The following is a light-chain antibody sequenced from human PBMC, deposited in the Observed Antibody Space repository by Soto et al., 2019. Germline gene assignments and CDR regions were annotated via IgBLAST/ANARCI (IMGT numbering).Light chain of an antibody. V-gene: IGLV2-23*03. CDR3: CSYARSSTFDVV. CDR1: SSDVGSYNF. CDR2: EGS. J-gene: IGLJ2*01. Sequence: QSALTQPASVSGSPGQSITISCTGTSSDVGSYNFVSWYQQHPGKAPKLMIYEGSKRPSGVSNRFSGSKSGNTASLTISGLQAEDEADYYCCSYARSSTFDVVFGGGTKLTVL.